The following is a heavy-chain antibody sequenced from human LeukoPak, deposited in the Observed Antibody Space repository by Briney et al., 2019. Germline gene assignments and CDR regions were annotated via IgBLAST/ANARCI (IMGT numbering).Heavy chain of an antibody. CDR3: ARDRISINALDM. V-gene: IGHV4-59*11. Sequence: SETPSLTCTVSGDSIGSHYWSWIRQPPGKGLEWIGYIFYVGSTNYNPSLKSRVTISVDTSKNQFSLKLTSVTAADTALYYCARDRISINALDMWGQGTMVTVSS. CDR1: GDSIGSHY. D-gene: IGHD2-21*01. CDR2: IFYVGST. J-gene: IGHJ3*02.